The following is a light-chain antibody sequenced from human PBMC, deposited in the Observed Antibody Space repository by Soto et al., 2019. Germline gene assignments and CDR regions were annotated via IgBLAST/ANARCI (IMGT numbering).Light chain of an antibody. CDR1: QSVRDN. J-gene: IGKJ4*01. CDR2: GTS. Sequence: IVMTQSPVTLSVSPGERATLSCRASQSVRDNLAWYQQKRGQAPRLLIYGTSIRATGIPASFSGSGSGTEFTLTISSLQSEDFAVYYCQQYDNWPITFGGGTKVDIK. V-gene: IGKV3-15*01. CDR3: QQYDNWPIT.